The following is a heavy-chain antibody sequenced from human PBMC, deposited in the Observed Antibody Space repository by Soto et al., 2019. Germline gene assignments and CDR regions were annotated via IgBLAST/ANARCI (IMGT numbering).Heavy chain of an antibody. CDR2: IIPIFGTA. CDR1: GGTFSSYA. J-gene: IGHJ3*02. V-gene: IGHV1-69*01. D-gene: IGHD3-22*01. CDR3: ARAHVDSSGYSSPDDAFDI. Sequence: QVQLVQSGAEVKKPGSSVKVSCTASGGTFSSYAISWVRQAPGQGLEWMGGIIPIFGTANYAQKFQGRVTITADESTSTAYMELSSLRSEDTAVYYCARAHVDSSGYSSPDDAFDIWGQGTMVTVSS.